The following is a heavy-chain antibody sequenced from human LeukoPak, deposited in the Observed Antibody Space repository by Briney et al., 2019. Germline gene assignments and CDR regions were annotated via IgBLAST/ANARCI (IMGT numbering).Heavy chain of an antibody. CDR2: CDPEDGET. Sequence: ASVKVSCKVSGYTLTELSMHWVRQAPGKGLEWMGGCDPEDGETIYAQKFQGRVTMTEDTSTDTAYMELSSLRSEDTAVYYCATEDWTNLRKTRAYSYYFDYWGQGTLVTVSS. D-gene: IGHD3/OR15-3a*01. V-gene: IGHV1-24*01. J-gene: IGHJ4*02. CDR3: ATEDWTNLRKTRAYSYYFDY. CDR1: GYTLTELS.